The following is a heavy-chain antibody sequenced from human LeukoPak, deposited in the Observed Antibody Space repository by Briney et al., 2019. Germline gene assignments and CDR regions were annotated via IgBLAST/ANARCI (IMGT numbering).Heavy chain of an antibody. CDR3: ARGRGARYYDSSGLYYFDY. CDR1: GYTFTDYY. D-gene: IGHD3-22*01. Sequence: ASVTVSCKASGYTFTDYYIHWVRQAPGQGLEWMGWINPNCGGTKYAQNFQGRVTMTRDTSINTAYMDLSRLTSDDTAVYYCARGRGARYYDSSGLYYFDYWGQGTLVTVSS. CDR2: INPNCGGT. J-gene: IGHJ4*02. V-gene: IGHV1-2*02.